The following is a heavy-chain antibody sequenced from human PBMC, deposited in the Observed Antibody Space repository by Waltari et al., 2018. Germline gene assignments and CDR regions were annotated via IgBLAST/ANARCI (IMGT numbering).Heavy chain of an antibody. Sequence: QVQLQESGPGLVKPSQTLSLTCTVSGGSISSGGYFWSWIRQHPGKGLEWIGYLYYSGSTYYNPSLKSRVTISVDTSKNQFSLKLSSVTAADTAVYYCARAVGYSSSSVDYYYYMDVWGKGTTVTVSS. CDR3: ARAVGYSSSSVDYYYYMDV. J-gene: IGHJ6*03. D-gene: IGHD6-6*01. CDR1: GGSISSGGYF. CDR2: LYYSGST. V-gene: IGHV4-31*03.